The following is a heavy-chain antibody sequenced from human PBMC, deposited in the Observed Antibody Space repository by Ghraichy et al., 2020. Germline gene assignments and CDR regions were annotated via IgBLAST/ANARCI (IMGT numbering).Heavy chain of an antibody. Sequence: GGSLRLSCAASGFTFSSYGMHWVRQAPGKGLEWVAVISYDGSNKYYADSVKGRFTISRDNSKNTLYLQMNSLRAEDTAVYYCANKVYSSSGFDYWGQGTLVTVSS. D-gene: IGHD6-6*01. J-gene: IGHJ4*02. CDR3: ANKVYSSSGFDY. V-gene: IGHV3-30*18. CDR2: ISYDGSNK. CDR1: GFTFSSYG.